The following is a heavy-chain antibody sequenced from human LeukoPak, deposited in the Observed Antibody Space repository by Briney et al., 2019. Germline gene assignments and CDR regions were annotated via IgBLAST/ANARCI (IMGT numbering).Heavy chain of an antibody. Sequence: SDTLSLTCTVSGDSISKSSYYWGFIRQPPGKGLEWIGNIYYSGTTYYSPSLSSRVTISVDTSKNQFSLKLNSMTAADTAVYYCATTYCGGDCYPAWWGQGTLVTVSS. CDR1: GDSISKSSYY. V-gene: IGHV4-39*01. CDR3: ATTYCGGDCYPAW. J-gene: IGHJ4*02. CDR2: IYYSGTT. D-gene: IGHD2-21*02.